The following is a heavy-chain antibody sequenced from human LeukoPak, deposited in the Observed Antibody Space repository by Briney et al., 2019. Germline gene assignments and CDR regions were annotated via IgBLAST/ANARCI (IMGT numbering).Heavy chain of an antibody. D-gene: IGHD2-15*01. J-gene: IGHJ4*02. CDR2: INNDGSGT. CDR1: GFTFSSYW. CDR3: AKDEDIVVVVAASSGSY. Sequence: PGGSLRLSCAASGFTFSSYWMHWVRQAPGKGPVWVSRINNDGSGTTYADSVKGRFTISRDDAKNTLYLQMNSLRAEDTAVYYCAKDEDIVVVVAASSGSYWGQGTLVTVSS. V-gene: IGHV3-74*01.